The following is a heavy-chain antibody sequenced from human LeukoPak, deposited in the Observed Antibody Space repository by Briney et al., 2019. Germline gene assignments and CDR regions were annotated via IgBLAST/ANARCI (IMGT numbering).Heavy chain of an antibody. CDR2: IYYSGNT. CDR1: GGSVSSGTYY. CDR3: ARVSVAVAGDYFDY. Sequence: PSETLSLTCTVSGGSVSSGTYYWSWIRQPPGKGLEWIGYIYYSGNTNYNPSLKSRVTISVDTSKNQFSLRLSSVTAADTAVYYCARVSVAVAGDYFDYWGQGTLVTVSP. D-gene: IGHD6-19*01. V-gene: IGHV4-61*01. J-gene: IGHJ4*02.